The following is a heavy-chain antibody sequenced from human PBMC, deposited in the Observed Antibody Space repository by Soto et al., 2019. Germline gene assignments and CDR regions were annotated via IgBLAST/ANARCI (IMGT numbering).Heavy chain of an antibody. CDR3: ARDPYEVSTWPYYYGMDV. CDR2: IYYSGST. V-gene: IGHV4-59*01. J-gene: IGHJ6*02. CDR1: GGSISSYY. D-gene: IGHD3-3*01. Sequence: SETLSLTCTVSGGSISSYYWSWIRQPPGKGLEWIGYIYYSGSTNYNPSLKSRVTISVDTSKNQFSLKLSSVTAADTAVYYCARDPYEVSTWPYYYGMDVWGQGTTVTVS.